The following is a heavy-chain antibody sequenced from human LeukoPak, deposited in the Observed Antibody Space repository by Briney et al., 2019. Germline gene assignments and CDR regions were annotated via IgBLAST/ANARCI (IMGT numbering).Heavy chain of an antibody. CDR2: IYYSGST. V-gene: IGHV4-59*08. J-gene: IGHJ6*02. D-gene: IGHD6-13*01. CDR3: ARQGSSWSHYYYYGMDV. Sequence: SETLSLTCTVSGGSISSYYWSWIRQPPGKGLEWIGYIYYSGSTNYNPFLKSRVTISVDTSKNQFSLKLSSVTAADTAVYYCARQGSSWSHYYYYGMDVWGQGTTVTVSS. CDR1: GGSISSYY.